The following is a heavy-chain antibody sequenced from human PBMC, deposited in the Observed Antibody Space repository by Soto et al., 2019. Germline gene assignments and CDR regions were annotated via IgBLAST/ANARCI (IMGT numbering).Heavy chain of an antibody. CDR3: ARDSYYDSSGYTGPGWFDP. CDR2: IIPIFGTA. D-gene: IGHD3-22*01. J-gene: IGHJ5*02. V-gene: IGHV1-69*13. Sequence: VTVSCKAPGRTFSSSSMSWVRQSPGQGREWMGGIIPIFGTANYAQKFQGRVTITADESKSTAYMELSSRRYEDTAVYYCARDSYYDSSGYTGPGWFDPWGQGTLVAVS. CDR1: GRTFSSSS.